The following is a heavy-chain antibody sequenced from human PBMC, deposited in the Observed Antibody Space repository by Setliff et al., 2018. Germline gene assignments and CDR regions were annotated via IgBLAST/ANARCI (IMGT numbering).Heavy chain of an antibody. CDR3: ARAGAAAGTFVN. D-gene: IGHD6-13*01. CDR2: ISADGERT. J-gene: IGHJ4*02. Sequence: GGSLRLSCAASGFTFRTTDMHWVRQAPGKGPEYVSTISADGERTYYANSVKGRFTISRDNSKNTLCLQMGSLRTEDMAVYHCARAGAAAGTFVNWGQGTLVTVSA. CDR1: GFTFRTTD. V-gene: IGHV3-64*01.